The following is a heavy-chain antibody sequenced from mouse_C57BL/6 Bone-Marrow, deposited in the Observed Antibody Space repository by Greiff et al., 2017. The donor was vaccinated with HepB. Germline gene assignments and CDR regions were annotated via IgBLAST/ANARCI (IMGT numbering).Heavy chain of an antibody. Sequence: VQLQQSGPELVKPGASVKISCKASGYTFTDYYMNWVKQSHGKSLEWIGDINPNNGGTSYNQKFKGKATLTVDKSSSTAYMELRSLTSEDSAVYYCARGGLVWFAYWGQGTLVTVSA. CDR1: GYTFTDYY. J-gene: IGHJ3*01. CDR2: INPNNGGT. V-gene: IGHV1-26*01. D-gene: IGHD3-3*01. CDR3: ARGGLVWFAY.